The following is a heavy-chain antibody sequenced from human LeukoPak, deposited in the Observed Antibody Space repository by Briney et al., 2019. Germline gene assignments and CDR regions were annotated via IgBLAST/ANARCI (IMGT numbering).Heavy chain of an antibody. V-gene: IGHV1-46*01. CDR3: ARDTLAAAASVY. D-gene: IGHD6-13*01. CDR2: INPSGGST. CDR1: GYTFTSYY. Sequence: ASVKVSCKASGYTFTSYYMHWVRQAPGQGLEWMGIINPSGGSTSYAQKFQGRVTMTRDMSTSTVYMELSSLRSEDTAVYYCARDTLAAAASVYWGQGTLVTVSS. J-gene: IGHJ4*02.